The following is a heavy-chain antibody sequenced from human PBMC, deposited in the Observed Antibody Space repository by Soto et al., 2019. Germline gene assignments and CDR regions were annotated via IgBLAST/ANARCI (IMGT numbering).Heavy chain of an antibody. D-gene: IGHD1-1*01. CDR2: IFYSGGT. V-gene: IGHV4-59*01. J-gene: IGHJ4*02. CDR1: GDSISTYY. CDR3: ARLQLVQKVIDY. Sequence: SETLSLTCTVSGDSISTYYWGWIRQPPGKGLQWIGCIFYSGGTAYNPSLKSRVTISLDMSKKQISLKLSSVTTADTATYFCARLQLVQKVIDYWGQGTLVTVSS.